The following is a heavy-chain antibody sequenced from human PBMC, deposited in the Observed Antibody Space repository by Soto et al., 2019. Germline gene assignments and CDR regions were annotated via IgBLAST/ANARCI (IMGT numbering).Heavy chain of an antibody. V-gene: IGHV3-23*01. CDR3: AKDGLNYGQYAY. Sequence: EVQLLESGGGLVQPGGSLRLSCAASGFTFSNSAMGWVRQAPGKGLEWVSTINPNGGGAYYADSVRGRFTVSRDNSKDPLYLEVNSLRAEDTAVYYCAKDGLNYGQYAYWGQGTLVTVSS. D-gene: IGHD2-8*01. CDR2: INPNGGGA. J-gene: IGHJ4*02. CDR1: GFTFSNSA.